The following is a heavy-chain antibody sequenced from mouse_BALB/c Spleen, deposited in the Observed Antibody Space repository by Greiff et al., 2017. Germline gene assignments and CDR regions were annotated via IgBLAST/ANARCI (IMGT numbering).Heavy chain of an antibody. CDR2: ISNLAYSI. CDR3: ARDGGYGNYYAMDY. D-gene: IGHD2-10*02. V-gene: IGHV5-15*02. J-gene: IGHJ4*01. CDR1: GFTFSDYG. Sequence: VQLKESGGGLVQPGGSRKLSCAASGFTFSDYGMAWVRQAPGKGPEWVAFISNLAYSIYYADTVTGRFTISRENAKNTLYLEMSSLRSEDTAMYYCARDGGYGNYYAMDYWGQGTSVTVSS.